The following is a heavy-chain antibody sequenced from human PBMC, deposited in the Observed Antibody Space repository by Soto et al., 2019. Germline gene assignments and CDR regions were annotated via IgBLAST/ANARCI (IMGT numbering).Heavy chain of an antibody. D-gene: IGHD3-3*01. CDR3: ASCDGDYEFPCEY. V-gene: IGHV3-21*05. CDR2: ISSTSNIA. CDR1: GFTFTDYS. J-gene: IGHJ4*02. Sequence: GGSLRLSCEGSGFTFTDYSMLWVRQAPGKGLEWVSYISSTSNIAFYVDSVEGRFTTSRDNAKNSLYLQMNSLRDEDTAVYYCASCDGDYEFPCEYWGQGTLVTLS.